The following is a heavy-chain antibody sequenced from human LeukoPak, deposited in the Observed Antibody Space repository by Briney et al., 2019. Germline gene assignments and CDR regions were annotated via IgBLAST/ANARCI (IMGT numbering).Heavy chain of an antibody. V-gene: IGHV3-7*01. D-gene: IGHD3-9*01. J-gene: IGHJ4*02. Sequence: GGSPRLSCAASGFPFSSYSMSWVRPAPGKGLEWVANIKQDGSEKYYVDSVKGRFTISRDNAKNSLYLQMNSLRAEDTAVYYCASDILTGYPYFDYWGQGTLVTVSS. CDR2: IKQDGSEK. CDR1: GFPFSSYS. CDR3: ASDILTGYPYFDY.